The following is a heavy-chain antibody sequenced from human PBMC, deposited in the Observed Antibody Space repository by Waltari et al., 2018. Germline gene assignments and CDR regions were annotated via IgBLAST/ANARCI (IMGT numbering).Heavy chain of an antibody. CDR1: RFNFSPFG. J-gene: IGHJ4*02. CDR2: ISYDETNK. Sequence: QVHLVESGGGVVQPGRSLRLACPASRFNFSPFGMHWVRQAPGKGLEWVAVISYDETNKYYADSVKGRFTISRDNSKNILYLQMNSLRAEDTAVYYCAKSALIAADTFFDYWGQGTLVTVSS. CDR3: AKSALIAADTFFDY. D-gene: IGHD6-13*01. V-gene: IGHV3-30*18.